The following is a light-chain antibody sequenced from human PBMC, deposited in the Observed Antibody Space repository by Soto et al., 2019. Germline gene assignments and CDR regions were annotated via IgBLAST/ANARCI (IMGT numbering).Light chain of an antibody. J-gene: IGKJ1*01. CDR3: QQYYRHPWT. Sequence: DIQMTQSPTTLSASVGDRVTITCRASQIVSNVLAWFQQKPGKGPELLIYDVSNLQSGVPSRFSGSGSGTEFTLTTSCLQPDDFAFYYCQQYYRHPWTFGQGTQVEIK. CDR2: DVS. V-gene: IGKV1-5*01. CDR1: QIVSNV.